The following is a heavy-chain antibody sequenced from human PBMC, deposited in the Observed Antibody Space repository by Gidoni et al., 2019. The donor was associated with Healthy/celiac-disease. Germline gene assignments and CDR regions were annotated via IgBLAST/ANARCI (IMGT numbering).Heavy chain of an antibody. V-gene: IGHV3-23*01. CDR1: GFTFSSSA. J-gene: IGHJ6*02. Sequence: EVQLLASGGGLVQPGGSLRLSCAASGFTFSSSAMSWVRQAPGKGLEWVSAIRGSGGSTYYADSVKGRFTISRDNYNNTLYLQMNSLRAEDTAVYYCAKDIAQQQLTLYYYYGMDVWGQGTTVTVSS. CDR2: IRGSGGST. D-gene: IGHD6-13*01. CDR3: AKDIAQQQLTLYYYYGMDV.